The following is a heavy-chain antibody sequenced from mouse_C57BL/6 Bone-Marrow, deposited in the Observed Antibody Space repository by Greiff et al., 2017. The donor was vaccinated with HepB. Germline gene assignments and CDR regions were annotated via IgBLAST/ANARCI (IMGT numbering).Heavy chain of an antibody. CDR1: GYTFTSYW. Sequence: QVQLQQSGAELVKPGASVKLSCKASGYTFTSYWMQWVKQRPGQGLEWIGEIDPSDSYTNYNQKFKGKATLTVDTSSSTAYMQLRSLTSEDSAVYYCARLEYDYVDWFAYWGQGTLVTVSA. CDR2: IDPSDSYT. V-gene: IGHV1-50*01. J-gene: IGHJ3*01. D-gene: IGHD2-4*01. CDR3: ARLEYDYVDWFAY.